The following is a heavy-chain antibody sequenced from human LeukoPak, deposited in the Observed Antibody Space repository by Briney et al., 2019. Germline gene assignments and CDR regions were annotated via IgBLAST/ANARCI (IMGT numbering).Heavy chain of an antibody. Sequence: GGSLRLSCAASGFTFSSYSMNWVRQAPGKGLEWVSSISSSSSYIYYADSVKGRFTISRDNAKNSLYLQMNSLRAEDTAVYYCASSLVDTAMARTDYWGQGTLVTASS. CDR1: GFTFSSYS. V-gene: IGHV3-21*01. D-gene: IGHD5-18*01. CDR2: ISSSSSYI. CDR3: ASSLVDTAMARTDY. J-gene: IGHJ4*02.